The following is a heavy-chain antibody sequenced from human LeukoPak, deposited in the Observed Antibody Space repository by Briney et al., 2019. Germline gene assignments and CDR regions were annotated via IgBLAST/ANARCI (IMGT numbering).Heavy chain of an antibody. V-gene: IGHV4-39*07. Sequence: PSETLSLTCTVSGGSISSNSFYWSWIRQPPGKGLEWIGSIYYSGSTNYNPSLKSRVTISVDTSKNQFSLKLSSVTAADTAVYYCARDGVMLGWFDPWGQGTLVTVSS. CDR3: ARDGVMLGWFDP. CDR2: IYYSGST. J-gene: IGHJ5*02. CDR1: GGSISSNSFY. D-gene: IGHD3-10*02.